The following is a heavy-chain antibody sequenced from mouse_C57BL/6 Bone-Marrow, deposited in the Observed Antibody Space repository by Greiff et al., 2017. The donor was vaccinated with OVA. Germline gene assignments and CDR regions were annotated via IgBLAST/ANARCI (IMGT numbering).Heavy chain of an antibody. CDR3: ARAAHGYDGYFDV. Sequence: QVQLQQSGAELARPGASVKLSCKASGYTFTSYGISWVKQRTGQGLEWIGEIYPRSGNTYYNEKFKGKATLAADKSSSTAYMELRSLTSEDSAVYFCARAAHGYDGYFDVWGTGTTVTVSS. D-gene: IGHD2-2*01. CDR2: IYPRSGNT. CDR1: GYTFTSYG. J-gene: IGHJ1*03. V-gene: IGHV1-81*01.